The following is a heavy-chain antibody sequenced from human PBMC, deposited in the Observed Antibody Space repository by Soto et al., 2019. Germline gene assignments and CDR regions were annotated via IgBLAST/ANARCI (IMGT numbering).Heavy chain of an antibody. Sequence: ASVKVSCKASGYTFIDNYIHWVRQAPGQGLEWMGWINPKTGKTNSAPKFQGWVTMTGDTSVSTAYMELNRLTSDDTAVYYCARETARYSGSPDYWGQGTLVTVSS. CDR1: GYTFIDNY. J-gene: IGHJ4*02. V-gene: IGHV1-2*04. D-gene: IGHD1-26*01. CDR3: ARETARYSGSPDY. CDR2: INPKTGKT.